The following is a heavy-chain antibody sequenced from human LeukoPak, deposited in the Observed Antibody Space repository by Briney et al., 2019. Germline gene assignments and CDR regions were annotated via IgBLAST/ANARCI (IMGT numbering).Heavy chain of an antibody. J-gene: IGHJ3*02. V-gene: IGHV1-2*02. CDR3: AGGIAAAAHRTPDGGDDAFDI. CDR2: INPNSGGT. Sequence: ASVKVSCKASGYTFTGYYMHWVRQAPGQGLEWMGWINPNSGGTNYAQKFQGRVTMTRDTSISTAYMELSRLRSDDTAVYYCAGGIAAAAHRTPDGGDDAFDIWGQGTMVTVSS. CDR1: GYTFTGYY. D-gene: IGHD6-13*01.